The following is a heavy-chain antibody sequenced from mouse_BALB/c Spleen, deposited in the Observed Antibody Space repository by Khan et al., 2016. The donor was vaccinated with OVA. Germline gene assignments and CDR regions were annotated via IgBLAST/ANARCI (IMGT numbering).Heavy chain of an antibody. Sequence: EVELVESGPGLVKPSQTVSLTCTVTGISITSGNYRWSWIRQFPGNKLEWIGNIYYSGTVTYNPSLTSRTTITRDTSKNQFFLEMNSLTAEYTATYYGARDYGSLYWYFDVWGAGTTVTVSS. CDR1: GISITSGNYR. V-gene: IGHV3-5*02. CDR3: ARDYGSLYWYFDV. D-gene: IGHD1-1*01. J-gene: IGHJ1*01. CDR2: IYYSGTV.